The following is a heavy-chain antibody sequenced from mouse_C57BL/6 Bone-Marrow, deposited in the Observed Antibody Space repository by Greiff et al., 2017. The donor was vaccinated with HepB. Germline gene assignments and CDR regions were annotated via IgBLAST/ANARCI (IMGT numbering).Heavy chain of an antibody. CDR2: ISYDGSN. CDR3: AKGDMDY. CDR1: GYSITSGYY. Sequence: ESGPGLVKPSQSLSLTCSVTGYSITSGYYWNWIRQFPGNKLEWMGYISYDGSNNYNPSLKNRISITRDTSKNQFFLKLNSVTTEDTATYYCAKGDMDYWGQGTSVTVSS. J-gene: IGHJ4*01. V-gene: IGHV3-6*01.